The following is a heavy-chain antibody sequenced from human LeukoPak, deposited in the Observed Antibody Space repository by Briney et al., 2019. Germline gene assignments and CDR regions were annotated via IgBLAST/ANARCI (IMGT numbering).Heavy chain of an antibody. CDR3: ARYQRDFDY. D-gene: IGHD2-2*01. J-gene: IGHJ4*02. CDR1: GGSISPYY. Sequence: KPSETLSLTCSVSGGSISPYYWSWIQQPPGKGLGWIGYIYYSGSTNYNPSLKSRVTISVDTSKNQFSLRLSSVTAADTAIYYCARYQRDFDYWGQGTLVTVSS. V-gene: IGHV4-59*08. CDR2: IYYSGST.